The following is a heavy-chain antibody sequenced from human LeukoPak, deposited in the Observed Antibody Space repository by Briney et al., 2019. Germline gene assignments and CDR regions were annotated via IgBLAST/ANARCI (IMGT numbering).Heavy chain of an antibody. D-gene: IGHD3-9*01. CDR1: GFTFSSYK. V-gene: IGHV3-21*06. J-gene: IGHJ4*02. CDR2: INSGGSDK. Sequence: GGSLRLSCAASGFTFSSYKMNWVRQAPGGGLEGVSSINSGGSDKYYADSVKGRFTASRDNAKNSLYLQMNSLRAEDTALYYCARGHYDILTGNYKWTPDYWGQGTLVTVSS. CDR3: ARGHYDILTGNYKWTPDY.